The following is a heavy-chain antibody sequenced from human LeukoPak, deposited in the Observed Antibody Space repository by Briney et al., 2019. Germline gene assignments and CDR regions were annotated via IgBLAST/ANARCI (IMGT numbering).Heavy chain of an antibody. D-gene: IGHD6-19*01. CDR1: GFTFDDYA. Sequence: GGSLGLSCAASGFTFDDYAMHWVRQAPGKGLEWVSLISWDGGSTYYADSVKGGFTISRDNSKNSLYLQMNSLRAEDTALYYCAKDALRREQWLVLGYFDYWGQGTLVTVSS. CDR2: ISWDGGST. V-gene: IGHV3-43D*03. J-gene: IGHJ4*02. CDR3: AKDALRREQWLVLGYFDY.